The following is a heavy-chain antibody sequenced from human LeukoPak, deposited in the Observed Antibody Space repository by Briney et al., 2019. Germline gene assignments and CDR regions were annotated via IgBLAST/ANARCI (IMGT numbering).Heavy chain of an antibody. CDR2: LYHTDST. CDR1: GYPISNAYY. V-gene: IGHV4-38-2*01. J-gene: IGHJ6*03. Sequence: ETLSLTCGVSGYPISNAYYWGWIRQPPGKGVEWSGSLYHTDSTYYKQSLKRRVTMSADTSRNQFSLRLSFVTAADTAVYYCARQYDSYFYYYLDLWGTGTTVTLSS. D-gene: IGHD2-2*01. CDR3: ARQYDSYFYYYLDL.